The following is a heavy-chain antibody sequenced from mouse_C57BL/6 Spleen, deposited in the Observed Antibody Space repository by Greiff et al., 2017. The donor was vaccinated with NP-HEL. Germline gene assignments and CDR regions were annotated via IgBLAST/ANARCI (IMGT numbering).Heavy chain of an antibody. V-gene: IGHV3-6*01. CDR2: ISYDGSN. CDR1: GYSITSGYY. Sequence: EVKLMESGPGLVKPSQSLSLTCSVTGYSITSGYYWNWIRQFPGNKLEWMGYISYDGSNNYNPSLKNRISITRDTSKNQFFLKLNSVTTEDTATYYCASDYDYVFAYWGQGTLVTVSA. J-gene: IGHJ3*01. CDR3: ASDYDYVFAY. D-gene: IGHD2-4*01.